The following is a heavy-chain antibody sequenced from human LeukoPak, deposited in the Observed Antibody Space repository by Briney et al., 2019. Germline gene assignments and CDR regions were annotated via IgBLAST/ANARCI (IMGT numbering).Heavy chain of an antibody. V-gene: IGHV4-39*01. D-gene: IGHD6-13*01. Sequence: PGGSLRLSCAASGFTFSSYAMSWVRQAPGKGLEWIGSIYYSGSTYYNPSLKSRVTISVDTSKNQFSLKLSSVTAADTAVYYCARLISSSWYKGFIDYWGQGTLVTVSS. CDR2: IYYSGST. CDR3: ARLISSSWYKGFIDY. J-gene: IGHJ4*02. CDR1: GFTFSSYA.